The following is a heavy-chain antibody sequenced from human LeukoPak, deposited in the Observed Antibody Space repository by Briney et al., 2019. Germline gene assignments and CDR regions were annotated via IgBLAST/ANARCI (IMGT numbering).Heavy chain of an antibody. CDR2: INPYNGNT. J-gene: IGHJ4*02. V-gene: IGHV1-18*01. CDR1: GYTFTSYG. Sequence: ASVKVSCKASGYTFTSYGISWVRQAPGQGLEWMGWINPYNGNTNYAQKFQGRVTMTTDTSTSTAYMELRSLISDDTAVYYCASGLGVGTAPYYFDYWGQGTLVTVSS. D-gene: IGHD2-21*02. CDR3: ASGLGVGTAPYYFDY.